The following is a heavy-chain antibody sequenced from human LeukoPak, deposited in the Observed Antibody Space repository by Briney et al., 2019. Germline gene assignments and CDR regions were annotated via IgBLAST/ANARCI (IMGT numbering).Heavy chain of an antibody. CDR3: ERGLGSSSTNNNWFDP. CDR1: GGSISSGGYY. V-gene: IGHV4-31*03. J-gene: IGHJ5*02. Sequence: PSQTLSLTCTVSGGSISSGGYYWAWIRQLPGRGLEWIGYIYNSGNTYYHPSLKSRVSISGDTSKNQFSLKLSSLTAADTAVYFCERGLGSSSTNNNWFDPWGQGTLVTVSS. CDR2: IYNSGNT. D-gene: IGHD6-6*01.